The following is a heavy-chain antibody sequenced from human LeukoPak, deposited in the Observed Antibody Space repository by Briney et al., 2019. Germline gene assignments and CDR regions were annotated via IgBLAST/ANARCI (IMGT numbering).Heavy chain of an antibody. Sequence: PGGSLRLSCAASGCTFSSYGMHWVRQAPGKGLEWVAVISYDGSNKYYADSVKGRFTISRDNSKNTLYLQMNSLRAEDTAVYYCAKDGLAAALDYWGQGTLVTVSS. D-gene: IGHD6-13*01. V-gene: IGHV3-30*18. J-gene: IGHJ4*02. CDR2: ISYDGSNK. CDR3: AKDGLAAALDY. CDR1: GCTFSSYG.